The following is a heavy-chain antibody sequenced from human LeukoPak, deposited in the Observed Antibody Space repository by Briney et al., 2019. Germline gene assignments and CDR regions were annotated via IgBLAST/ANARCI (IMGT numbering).Heavy chain of an antibody. CDR3: ARDLHITAALWFDP. CDR1: GDSISWNYY. V-gene: IGHV4-61*02. CDR2: IYASGRT. J-gene: IGHJ5*02. D-gene: IGHD6-13*01. Sequence: PSQTLSLTCSVTGDSISWNYYWSWIRQPAGKGLEWIGRIYASGRTTYNPSLKGRVTIFLDTFKNQFSLKVSSVTAADSAMYYCARDLHITAALWFDPWGQGTLVTVSS.